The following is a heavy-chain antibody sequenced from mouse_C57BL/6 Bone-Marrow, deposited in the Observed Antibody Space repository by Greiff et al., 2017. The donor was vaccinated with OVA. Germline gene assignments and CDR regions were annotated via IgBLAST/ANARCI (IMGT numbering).Heavy chain of an antibody. J-gene: IGHJ1*03. D-gene: IGHD1-1*01. CDR1: GFTFSDYG. CDR2: ISSGSSTI. V-gene: IGHV5-17*01. Sequence: EVMLVESGGGLVKPGGSLKLSCAASGFTFSDYGMHWVRQAPEKGLEWVAYISSGSSTIYYADTVKGRFTISRDNAKNTLFLQMTSLRSEDTAMYYCAKGYGRSYKRDFDVWGTGTTVTVSS. CDR3: AKGYGRSYKRDFDV.